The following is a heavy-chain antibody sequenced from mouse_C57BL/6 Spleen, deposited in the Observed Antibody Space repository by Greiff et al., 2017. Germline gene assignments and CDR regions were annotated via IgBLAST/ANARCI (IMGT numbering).Heavy chain of an antibody. J-gene: IGHJ4*01. V-gene: IGHV1-15*01. Sequence: QVHVKQSGAELVRPGASVTLSCTASGYTFTDYEMHWVKQTPVHGLEWIGAIDPETGGTAYNQKFKGKAILTADKSSSTAYMELRSLTSEDSAVYYCTRWLLPYTMDYWGQGTSVTVSS. CDR1: GYTFTDYE. CDR3: TRWLLPYTMDY. D-gene: IGHD2-3*01. CDR2: IDPETGGT.